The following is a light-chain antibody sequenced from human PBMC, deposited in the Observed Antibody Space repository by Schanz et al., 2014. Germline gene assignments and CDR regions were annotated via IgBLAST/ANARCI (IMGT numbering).Light chain of an antibody. Sequence: QSALTQPPSASGSPGQSVTISCTGTSSDVGGYNYVSWYQQHPGKAPKLMIYEVSKRPSGVPDRFSGSKSGNTASLTVSGLQAEDEADYYCAAWDASLNSWVFGGGTKLTVL. CDR3: AAWDASLNSWV. J-gene: IGLJ3*02. V-gene: IGLV2-8*01. CDR1: SSDVGGYNY. CDR2: EVS.